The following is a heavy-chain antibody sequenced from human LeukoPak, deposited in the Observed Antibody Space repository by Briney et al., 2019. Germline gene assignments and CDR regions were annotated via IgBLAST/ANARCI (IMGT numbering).Heavy chain of an antibody. CDR3: ARDIAAAGTDGMDV. Sequence: GGSLRLSCAASRFTFRNYGMSWVCQAPGKGLEWVAVIWYDGSNKYYADSVKGRFTISRDNSKNTLYLQMNSLRAEDTAVYYCARDIAAAGTDGMDVWGQGTTVTVSS. CDR1: RFTFRNYG. D-gene: IGHD6-13*01. CDR2: IWYDGSNK. V-gene: IGHV3-33*08. J-gene: IGHJ6*02.